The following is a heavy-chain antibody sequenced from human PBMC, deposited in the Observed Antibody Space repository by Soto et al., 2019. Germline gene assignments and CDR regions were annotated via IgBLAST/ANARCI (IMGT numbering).Heavy chain of an antibody. CDR1: GFTFSSYA. CDR3: VKDLSIRFLEWPNWFDP. CDR2: ISGSGGST. D-gene: IGHD3-3*01. V-gene: IGHV3-23*01. J-gene: IGHJ5*02. Sequence: GGSLRLSCAASGFTFSSYAMSWVRQAPGKGLEWVSAISGSGGSTYYADSVKGRFTISRDNSKNTLYLQMNSLRAEDTAVYYCVKDLSIRFLEWPNWFDPWGQGTLVTVSS.